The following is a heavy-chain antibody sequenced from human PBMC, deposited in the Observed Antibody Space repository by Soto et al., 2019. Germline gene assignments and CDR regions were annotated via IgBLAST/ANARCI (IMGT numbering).Heavy chain of an antibody. V-gene: IGHV3-48*02. J-gene: IGHJ6*02. D-gene: IGHD6-13*01. CDR1: GFIFSDYT. Sequence: EVQLVESGGDLVQPGGSLRLSCAASGFIFSDYTMTWVRQAPGRGLEFVSHISSSGGAIFYAESVKGRFTVSRDNAKNSLYLQVNSLRDDDTAVYFCARDHGGSTWFVGVYYFFGMDVWVQGTAVTVSS. CDR2: ISSSGGAI. CDR3: ARDHGGSTWFVGVYYFFGMDV.